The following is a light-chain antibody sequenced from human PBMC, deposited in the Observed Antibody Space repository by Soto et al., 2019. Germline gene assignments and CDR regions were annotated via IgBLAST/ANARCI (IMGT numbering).Light chain of an antibody. J-gene: IGLJ3*02. V-gene: IGLV2-14*01. CDR1: SSDIGGYDY. CDR3: SSFTSSSTQV. Sequence: QSALTQPASVSGSLGQSITISCTGTSSDIGGYDYVSWYQQHPGKVPKLMIYEVYNRPSGVSNRFSGSKSANTASLTISGLQADEEADYYCSSFTSSSTQVFGGGTKLTVL. CDR2: EVY.